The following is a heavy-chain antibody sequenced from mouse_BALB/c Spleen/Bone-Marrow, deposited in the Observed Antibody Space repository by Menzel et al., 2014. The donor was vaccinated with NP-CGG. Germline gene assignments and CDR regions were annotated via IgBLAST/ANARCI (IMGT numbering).Heavy chain of an antibody. D-gene: IGHD2-3*01. CDR3: ARPLYDGYYP. Sequence: VKLMESGGELMKPGASVKISCKATGYTFSSYWIEWVKQRPGHGLEWIGEILPGSGSTHYNEKFKGKATFTADTSSNTAYMQLISLTSEDSAVYDCARPLYDGYYPWGQGTTLTVSS. V-gene: IGHV1-9*01. J-gene: IGHJ2*01. CDR1: GYTFSSYW. CDR2: ILPGSGST.